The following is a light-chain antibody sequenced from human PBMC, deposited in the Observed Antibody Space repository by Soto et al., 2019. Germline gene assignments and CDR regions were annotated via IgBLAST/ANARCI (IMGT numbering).Light chain of an antibody. CDR2: GAS. CDR3: RQYGSSLTWT. V-gene: IGKV3-20*01. J-gene: IGKJ1*01. CDR1: QSITSSS. Sequence: EIVLTQSPGTLSLSPGERATLSCRASQSITSSSLAWYQQKPGQAPRLVISGASRRDTGIPDRFIGSGSGTDSILTTSRLEPEDLAVYFCRQYGSSLTWTFGQGTKLEIK.